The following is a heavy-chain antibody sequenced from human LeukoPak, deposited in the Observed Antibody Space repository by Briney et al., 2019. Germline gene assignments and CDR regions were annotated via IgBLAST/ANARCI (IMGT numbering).Heavy chain of an antibody. CDR1: GGSISSYY. D-gene: IGHD2-21*01. CDR3: ARGRAYCGGDCLLGWFDP. CDR2: IYYSGST. Sequence: SETLSLTCTVSGGSISSYYWSWIRQPPGKGLEWIGYIYYSGSTNYSPSLKSRVTISVDTSKNQFSLKLSSVTAADTAVYYCARGRAYCGGDCLLGWFDPWGQGTLVTVSS. J-gene: IGHJ5*02. V-gene: IGHV4-59*01.